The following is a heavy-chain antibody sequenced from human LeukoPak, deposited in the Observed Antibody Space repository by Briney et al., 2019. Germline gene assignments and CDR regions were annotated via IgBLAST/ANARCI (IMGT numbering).Heavy chain of an antibody. CDR1: GGSISSYY. J-gene: IGHJ3*02. CDR3: ARVYSNYDAFDI. V-gene: IGHV4-59*01. D-gene: IGHD4-11*01. Sequence: SETLSLTCTVSGGSISSYYWSWIRQPPGKGLEWIGYIYYSGSTNYNPSLKSRVTISVDTSKNQFSLKLSSVTAADTAVYYCARVYSNYDAFDIWGQGTMVTVSS. CDR2: IYYSGST.